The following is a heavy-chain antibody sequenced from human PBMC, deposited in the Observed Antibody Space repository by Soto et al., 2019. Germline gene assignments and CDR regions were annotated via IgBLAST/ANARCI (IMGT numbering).Heavy chain of an antibody. CDR3: TSRAHAGFDY. Sequence: PGGSLSLSWPASGFPFGDYAMIWFRKAPGKGLEWVGFIRSKAYGGTTEYAASVKGRFTISRDDSKSIAYLQMNSLKTEDTAVYYCTSRAHAGFDYWGQGTLVTVSS. V-gene: IGHV3-49*03. J-gene: IGHJ4*02. CDR1: GFPFGDYA. CDR2: IRSKAYGGTT.